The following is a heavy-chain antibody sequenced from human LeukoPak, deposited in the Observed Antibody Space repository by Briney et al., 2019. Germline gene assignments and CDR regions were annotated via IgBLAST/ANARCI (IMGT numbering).Heavy chain of an antibody. D-gene: IGHD5-18*01. V-gene: IGHV3-7*04. Sequence: GGSLRLSCAASGFTFSSYWMNWVRQAPGKGLEWVANINQDGGGKYYVDSVKGRFTISRDNAKSSLYLQMNSLRAEDTAVYYCARAGYSMDTEYFQHWGQGTLVTVSS. CDR1: GFTFSSYW. J-gene: IGHJ1*01. CDR3: ARAGYSMDTEYFQH. CDR2: INQDGGGK.